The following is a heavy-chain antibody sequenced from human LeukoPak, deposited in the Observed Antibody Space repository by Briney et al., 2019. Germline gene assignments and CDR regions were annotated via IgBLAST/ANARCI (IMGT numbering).Heavy chain of an antibody. Sequence: GASVTVSCKASGYTFTSYGISWVRQAPGQGLEWMGWISAYNGNTNYAQELQGRVTMTTDTSTSTAYMELRSLRSDDTAVYYCARRQVGRLGELDRGYGMDVWGQGTTVTVSS. D-gene: IGHD3-16*01. CDR2: ISAYNGNT. V-gene: IGHV1-18*01. CDR1: GYTFTSYG. CDR3: ARRQVGRLGELDRGYGMDV. J-gene: IGHJ6*02.